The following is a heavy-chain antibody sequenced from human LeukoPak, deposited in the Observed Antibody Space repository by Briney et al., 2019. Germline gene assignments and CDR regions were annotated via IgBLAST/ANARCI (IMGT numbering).Heavy chain of an antibody. V-gene: IGHV4-34*01. D-gene: IGHD1-14*01. CDR3: AIRTGYYFDY. Sequence: SETLSLTCAVYGGSFSGYYWSWIRQLPGKGLEWIGEINHSGSTNYNPSLKSRVTISVDTSKNQFSLKLSSVTAADTAVYYCAIRTGYYFDYWGQGTLVTVSS. CDR2: INHSGST. CDR1: GGSFSGYY. J-gene: IGHJ4*02.